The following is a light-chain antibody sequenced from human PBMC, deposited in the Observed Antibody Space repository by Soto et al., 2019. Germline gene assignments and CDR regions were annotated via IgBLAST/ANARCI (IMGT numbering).Light chain of an antibody. J-gene: IGKJ1*01. CDR3: QQYGDRPRT. CDR1: QSVNSN. CDR2: DAS. V-gene: IGKV3-15*01. Sequence: EIVMTQSPATLSLSPGERATLSCRASQSVNSNLAWYHQRSGQAPRLLTFDASVRVPTTPARFSGSVSGTEFTLTISSLESEDFAVYFCQQYGDRPRTFGQGTKVDIK.